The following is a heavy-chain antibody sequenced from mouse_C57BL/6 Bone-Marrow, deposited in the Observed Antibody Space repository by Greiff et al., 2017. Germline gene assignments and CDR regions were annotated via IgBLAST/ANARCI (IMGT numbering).Heavy chain of an antibody. CDR2: IYPGSGNT. Sequence: QVQLKQSGPELVKPGASVKISCKASGYSFTSYYIHWVKQRPGQGLEWIGWIYPGSGNTKYNEKFKGKATLTADTSSSTAYMQLSSLTSEDSAVYYCARWRGYYAWFAYWGQGTLVTVSA. D-gene: IGHD2-3*01. J-gene: IGHJ3*01. V-gene: IGHV1-66*01. CDR3: ARWRGYYAWFAY. CDR1: GYSFTSYY.